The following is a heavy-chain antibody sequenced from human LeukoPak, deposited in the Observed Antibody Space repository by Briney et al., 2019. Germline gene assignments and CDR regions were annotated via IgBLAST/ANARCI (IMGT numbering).Heavy chain of an antibody. CDR1: ADSISSGIYY. J-gene: IGHJ5*02. D-gene: IGHD3-10*01. Sequence: PSESLSLTCTVSADSISSGIYYWSWIRQPAGKGLEWIGRISTSGSTDYNPSLRSRVTISSDASENQLSLRLNSVTAADTAMYHCARGVSLVRGMWFDPCGQATLVAVSS. CDR3: ARGVSLVRGMWFDP. CDR2: ISTSGST. V-gene: IGHV4-61*02.